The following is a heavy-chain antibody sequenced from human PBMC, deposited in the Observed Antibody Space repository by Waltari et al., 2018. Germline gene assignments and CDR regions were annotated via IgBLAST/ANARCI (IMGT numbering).Heavy chain of an antibody. CDR1: GFTFISYA. J-gene: IGHJ4*02. CDR2: ISGSGGST. CDR3: AKWGEYSGYDRDSFDY. D-gene: IGHD5-12*01. V-gene: IGHV3-23*01. Sequence: EVQLLESGGGLVQPGGSLRLSCAASGFTFISYAMSWVRQAPGKGLEWVSAISGSGGSTYDADSVKGRFTISRDNSKNTLYLQMNRLRAEDTAVYYCAKWGEYSGYDRDSFDYWGQGTLVTVSS.